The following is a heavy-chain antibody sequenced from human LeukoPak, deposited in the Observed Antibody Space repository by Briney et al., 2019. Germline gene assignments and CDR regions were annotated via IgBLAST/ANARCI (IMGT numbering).Heavy chain of an antibody. CDR3: ARGRSNSQPSDYYYGMDV. CDR2: IYNAGDT. J-gene: IGHJ6*02. CDR1: GFSISSYD. Sequence: GGSLTLSCAVSGFSISSYDMHWVRQPTGKGLEWVGAIYNAGDTYYPRSLKGRFTISRENAKNPLYLQMNSLRAGDTAVYYCARGRSNSQPSDYYYGMDVWGQGTTVTVSS. V-gene: IGHV3-13*01. D-gene: IGHD6-13*01.